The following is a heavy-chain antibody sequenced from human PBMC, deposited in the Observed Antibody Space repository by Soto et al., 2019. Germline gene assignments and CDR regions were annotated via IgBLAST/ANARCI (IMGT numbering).Heavy chain of an antibody. CDR1: GFTFSSYA. D-gene: IGHD1-26*01. Sequence: EVQLLESGGGLVQPGGSLRLSCAASGFTFSSYAMRWVRQAPVKGLEGVSAISGSGDSTYYADSVKGRFTISRDNSKNTLYLQMNSLRAEDTAVYYCARRGSGSYYDYWGQGTLVIVSS. J-gene: IGHJ4*02. CDR3: ARRGSGSYYDY. CDR2: ISGSGDST. V-gene: IGHV3-23*01.